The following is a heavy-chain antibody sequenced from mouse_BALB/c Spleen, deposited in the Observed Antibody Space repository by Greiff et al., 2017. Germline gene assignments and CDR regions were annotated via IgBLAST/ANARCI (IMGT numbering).Heavy chain of an antibody. V-gene: IGHV14-3*02. D-gene: IGHD1-1*01. CDR3: ARRYYGSSPDY. CDR1: GFNIKDTY. CDR2: IDPANGNT. J-gene: IGHJ2*01. Sequence: VQLKQSGAELVKPGASVKLSCTASGFNIKDTYMHWVKQRPEQGLEWIGRIDPANGNTKYDPKFQGKATITADTSSNTAYLQLSSLTSEDTAVYYCARRYYGSSPDYWGQGTTLTVSS.